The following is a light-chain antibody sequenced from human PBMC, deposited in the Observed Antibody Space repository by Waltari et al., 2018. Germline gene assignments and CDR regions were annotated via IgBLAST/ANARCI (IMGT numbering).Light chain of an antibody. CDR2: DVT. CDR1: SGDVGGYNY. CDR3: SSYTSSNTQYV. Sequence: QSVLTQPASVSGSPGQSITIPCTGTSGDVGGYNYFSWYQQHPGKAPKLIIYDVTVRPSGISNRFSGSKSGNTASLTISGLQAEDEADFYCSSYTSSNTQYVFGTGTKVTVL. V-gene: IGLV2-14*03. J-gene: IGLJ1*01.